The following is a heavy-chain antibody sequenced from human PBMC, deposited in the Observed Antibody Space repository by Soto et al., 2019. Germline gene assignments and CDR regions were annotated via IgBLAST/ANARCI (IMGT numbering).Heavy chain of an antibody. Sequence: PSETLSLTCAVSGGSISSSYSWSWIRQPPGKGLEWIGYIYHSGSTYYNPSLKSRVTISVDRSKNQFSLKLNSVTAADTAVYYCARVPDVWGQGTTVTVSS. CDR1: GGSISSSYS. CDR3: ARVPDV. CDR2: IYHSGST. V-gene: IGHV4-30-2*01. J-gene: IGHJ6*02.